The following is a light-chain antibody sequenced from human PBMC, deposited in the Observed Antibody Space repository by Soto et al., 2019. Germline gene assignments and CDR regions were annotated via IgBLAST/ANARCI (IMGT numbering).Light chain of an antibody. CDR1: QSFSSSY. CDR2: GAS. V-gene: IGKV3-20*01. Sequence: VFTQSPGTLSWSPGERATLSCRASQSFSSSYLAWYQQKPGQAPRLLIYGASSRATGVPDRFSGSGSGTDFTLTISRLEPEDFAVYYCQQYGNSPQTFGQGTKVDIK. J-gene: IGKJ1*01. CDR3: QQYGNSPQT.